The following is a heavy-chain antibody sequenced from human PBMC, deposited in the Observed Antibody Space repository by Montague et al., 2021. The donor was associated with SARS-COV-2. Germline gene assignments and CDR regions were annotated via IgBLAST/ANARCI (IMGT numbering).Heavy chain of an antibody. CDR2: ISSNGKT. V-gene: IGHV4-4*09. CDR1: GGSINDHY. J-gene: IGHJ2*01. D-gene: IGHD3-22*01. Sequence: SETLSLTCTVSGGSINDHYRSWIRQSPGKGLEWIGYISSNGKTNYNPSLKSRVTLSGDASRNEFSLKLDSVTAADTAVYFCARRGYYDSAGYHWHLDLWGRGMLVTGSS. CDR3: ARRGYYDSAGYHWHLDL.